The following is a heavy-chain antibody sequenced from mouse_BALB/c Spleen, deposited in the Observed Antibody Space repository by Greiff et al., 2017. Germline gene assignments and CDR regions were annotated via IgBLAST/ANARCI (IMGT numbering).Heavy chain of an antibody. CDR1: GFNIKDTY. Sequence: VQLQQSGAELVKPGASVKLSCTASGFNIKDTYMHWVKQRPEQGLEWIGRIDPANGNTKYDPKFQGKATITADTSSNTAYLQRSSLTSEDTAVYYCALDAWFAYWGQGTLVTVSA. J-gene: IGHJ3*01. CDR3: ALDAWFAY. V-gene: IGHV14-3*02. CDR2: IDPANGNT.